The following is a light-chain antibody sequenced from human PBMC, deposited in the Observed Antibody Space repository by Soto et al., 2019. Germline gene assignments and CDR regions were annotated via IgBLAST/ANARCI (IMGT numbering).Light chain of an antibody. V-gene: IGKV3-11*01. CDR2: DAS. CDR3: QQRSNWPPIT. CDR1: QSVSTY. Sequence: EIVLTQSPATLSLSPVEGATLSGMASQSVSTYLAWYQQKPAQAPRLLIYDASNRATGIPARFSGSGSGTDFTLTISSLEPEDFAVYYCQQRSNWPPITFGQGTRLEIK. J-gene: IGKJ5*01.